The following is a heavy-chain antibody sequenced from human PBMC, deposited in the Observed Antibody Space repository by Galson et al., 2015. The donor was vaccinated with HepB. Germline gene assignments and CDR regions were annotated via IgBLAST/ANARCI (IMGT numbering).Heavy chain of an antibody. J-gene: IGHJ4*02. CDR3: ARAYGSGSSFFDY. CDR2: IKQDGSEK. Sequence: SLRLSCAASGFTFSSYWMSWVRQAPGKGLEWVANIKQDGSEKYYVDSVKGRFTISRDNAKNSLYLQMNSLRAEDTAVNYCARAYGSGSSFFDYWGQGTLVTVSS. V-gene: IGHV3-7*04. CDR1: GFTFSSYW. D-gene: IGHD3-10*01.